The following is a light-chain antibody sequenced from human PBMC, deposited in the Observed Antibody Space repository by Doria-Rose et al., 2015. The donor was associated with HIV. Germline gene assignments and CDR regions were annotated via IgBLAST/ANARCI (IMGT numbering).Light chain of an antibody. V-gene: IGKV4-1*01. CDR1: QSLLYTSKNY. J-gene: IGKJ3*01. CDR3: QQYYDTPS. CDR2: WAS. Sequence: TQSPESLSMSLGERATFNCKSNQSLLYTSKNYLAWYQQKPGQPPKLLIYWASTRQSGVPARFSGSGSGTDFTLTISSLEAEDVAVYYCQQYYDTPSFGPGTTVDIK.